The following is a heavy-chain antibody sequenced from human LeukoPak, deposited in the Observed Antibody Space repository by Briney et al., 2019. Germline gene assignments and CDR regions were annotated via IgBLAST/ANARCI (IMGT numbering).Heavy chain of an antibody. CDR1: GFTFSDYY. CDR3: ARWSTAMGDIYYYYGMDV. V-gene: IGHV3-11*01. D-gene: IGHD5-18*01. J-gene: IGHJ6*02. CDR2: ISSSGSTI. Sequence: GGSLRLSCAASGFTFSDYYMSWIRQAPGKGLEWVSYISSSGSTIYYADPVKGRFTISRDNAKNSLYLQMNSLRAEDTAVYYCARWSTAMGDIYYYYGMDVWGQGTTVTVSS.